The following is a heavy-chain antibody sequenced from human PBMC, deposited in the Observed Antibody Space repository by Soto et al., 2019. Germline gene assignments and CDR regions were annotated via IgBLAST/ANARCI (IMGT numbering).Heavy chain of an antibody. CDR1: GFTFIGHY. CDR2: INPNVGGGT. D-gene: IGHD7-27*01. Sequence: ASVKVSCKASGFTFIGHYIHWVRQAPGQGLEWVGWINPNVGGGTVYAQKFQGRVTMTADTSTNIASMDLTSLRGDDTAAYYCAGSRTGALDYWGPGALVTVSS. V-gene: IGHV1-2*02. J-gene: IGHJ4*02. CDR3: AGSRTGALDY.